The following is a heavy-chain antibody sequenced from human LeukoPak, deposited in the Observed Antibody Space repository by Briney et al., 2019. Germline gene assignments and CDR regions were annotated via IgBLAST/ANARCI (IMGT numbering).Heavy chain of an antibody. D-gene: IGHD3-3*01. CDR1: GYTFTSYY. Sequence: ASVKVSCKASGYTFTSYYMHWVRQAPGQGLEWMGIINPSGGSTSYAQKFQGRVTMTRDTSTSTVYMELSSLRSEDTAVYYCARLYYDFWSGYRLDYWGQGTLVTVSS. CDR3: ARLYYDFWSGYRLDY. CDR2: INPSGGST. V-gene: IGHV1-46*01. J-gene: IGHJ4*02.